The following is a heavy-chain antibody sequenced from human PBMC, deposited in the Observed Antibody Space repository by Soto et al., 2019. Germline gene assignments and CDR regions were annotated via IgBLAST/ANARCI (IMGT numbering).Heavy chain of an antibody. CDR2: IYYSGST. Sequence: SETLSLTCTVSGGSISSYYWSWIRQPPGKGLEWIGYIYYSGSTNYNPSLKSRVTISVDTSKNQFSLKLSSVTAADTAVYYCARGGTGTPLYYYYGMDVWGQGTTVTVS. CDR3: ARGGTGTPLYYYYGMDV. CDR1: GGSISSYY. D-gene: IGHD1-1*01. V-gene: IGHV4-59*01. J-gene: IGHJ6*02.